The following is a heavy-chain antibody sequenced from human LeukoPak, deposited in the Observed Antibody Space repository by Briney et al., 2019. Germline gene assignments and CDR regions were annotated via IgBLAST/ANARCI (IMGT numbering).Heavy chain of an antibody. Sequence: PGGSLRLSCAASGFTFSSYSMNWVRQAPGKGPEWVSYISSSSSTIYYADSVKGRFTISRDNAKNSLYLQMNSLRAGDTAVYYCARGIDYWGQGTLVTVSS. CDR1: GFTFSSYS. CDR2: ISSSSSTI. J-gene: IGHJ4*02. CDR3: ARGIDY. V-gene: IGHV3-48*01.